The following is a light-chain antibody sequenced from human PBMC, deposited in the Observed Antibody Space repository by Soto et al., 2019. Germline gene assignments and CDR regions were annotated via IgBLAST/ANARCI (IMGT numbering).Light chain of an antibody. V-gene: IGLV2-23*02. J-gene: IGLJ2*01. Sequence: QSVLTQPASVSGSPGQSITISCTGTNSDVGGYNLVSWYQQHPGKAPKLMIFEDTKRPSGVSDRFSGSKSGNTASLTVSGLQAEDEADYYCCSYAGSSTFVVFGGGTQLTVL. CDR1: NSDVGGYNL. CDR2: EDT. CDR3: CSYAGSSTFVV.